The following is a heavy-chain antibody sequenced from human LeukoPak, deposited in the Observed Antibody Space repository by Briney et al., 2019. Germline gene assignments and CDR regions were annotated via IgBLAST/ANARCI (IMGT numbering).Heavy chain of an antibody. CDR3: ARESQGENYFDY. D-gene: IGHD3-16*01. CDR2: VSAYNGNT. CDR1: GYTFTSYG. V-gene: IGHV1-18*01. Sequence: ASVKVSCKASGYTFTSYGISWVRQAPGQGLEWMGWVSAYNGNTNYAQKLQGRVTMTTDTSTSTAYMELRSLRSDDTAMYYCARESQGENYFDYWGQGTLVTVSS. J-gene: IGHJ4*02.